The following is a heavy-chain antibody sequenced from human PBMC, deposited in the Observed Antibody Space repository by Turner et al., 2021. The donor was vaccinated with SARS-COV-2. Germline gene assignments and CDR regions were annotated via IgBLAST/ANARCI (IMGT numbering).Heavy chain of an antibody. CDR2: INPSGGST. V-gene: IGHV1-46*01. CDR3: ASSLPAPGGVPGRLNY. D-gene: IGHD2-8*02. J-gene: IGHJ4*02. CDR1: GYTFTSFY. Sequence: QVQLVQSGAEVEKPGASVKVSCKASGYTFTSFYMHWVRQAPGQGIEWMGIINPSGGSTNYAQKFQGRVTMTRDTSTSTVYMELSSLRSEDTAVYYCASSLPAPGGVPGRLNYWGQGALVTVSS.